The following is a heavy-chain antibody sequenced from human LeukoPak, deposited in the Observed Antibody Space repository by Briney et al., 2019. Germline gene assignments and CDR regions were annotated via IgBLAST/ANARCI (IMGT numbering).Heavy chain of an antibody. CDR1: GGSISSGGYY. D-gene: IGHD5-18*01. CDR3: ARDRNGYSYAYGMDV. J-gene: IGHJ6*02. CDR2: IYYSGST. V-gene: IGHV4-31*03. Sequence: SETLPLTCTVSGGSISSGGYYWSWIRQHPGKGLEWIGYIYYSGSTYCNPSLKSRVTISVDTSKNQFSLKLSSVTAADTAVYYCARDRNGYSYAYGMDVWGQGTTVTVSS.